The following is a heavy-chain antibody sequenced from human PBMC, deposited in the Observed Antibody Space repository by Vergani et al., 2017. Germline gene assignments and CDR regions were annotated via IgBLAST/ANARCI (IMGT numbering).Heavy chain of an antibody. J-gene: IGHJ6*02. CDR2: ISSSSSYT. CDR1: GFTFSDYY. Sequence: QVQLVESGGGLVKPGGSLRLSCAASGFTFSDYYMSWIRQAPGKGLEWVSYISSSSSYTNYADSVKGRFTISRDNSKNTLYLQMNSLRAEDTAVYYCAKGRAEGRYYGMDVWGQGTTVTVSS. V-gene: IGHV3-11*05. CDR3: AKGRAEGRYYGMDV.